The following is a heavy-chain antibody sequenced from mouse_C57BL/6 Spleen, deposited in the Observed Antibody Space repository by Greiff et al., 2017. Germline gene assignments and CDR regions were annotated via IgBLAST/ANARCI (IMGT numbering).Heavy chain of an antibody. CDR1: GYTFTSYG. D-gene: IGHD3-2*02. V-gene: IGHV1-55*01. CDR3: AISDSSGFAY. CDR2: ICLGSGSS. J-gene: IGHJ3*01. Sequence: QVQLQQPGAELVQPGASVKMSCEASGYTFTSYGITWVQQRPGQGLEWIGDICLGSGSSNYNEKFKSKATLTVYTSSSTAYMQLSSLTSEDSAVYYCAISDSSGFAYWGQGTLVTVSA.